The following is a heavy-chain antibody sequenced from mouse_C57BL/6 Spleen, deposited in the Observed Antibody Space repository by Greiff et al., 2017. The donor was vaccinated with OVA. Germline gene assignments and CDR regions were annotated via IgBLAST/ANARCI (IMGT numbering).Heavy chain of an antibody. CDR2: INPSTGGT. CDR3: ARSITTVGGSFDY. V-gene: IGHV1-42*01. D-gene: IGHD1-1*01. J-gene: IGHJ2*01. Sequence: EVKLVESGPELVKPGASVKISCKASGYSFTGYYMNWVKQSPEKSLEWIGEINPSTGGTTYNQKFKAKATLTVDKSSSTAYMQLKSLTSEDSAVYYCARSITTVGGSFDYWGQGTTLTVSS. CDR1: GYSFTGYY.